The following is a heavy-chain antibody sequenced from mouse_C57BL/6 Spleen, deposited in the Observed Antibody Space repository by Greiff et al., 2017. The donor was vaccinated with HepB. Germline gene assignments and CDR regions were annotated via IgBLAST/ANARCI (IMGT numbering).Heavy chain of an antibody. CDR3: TTRGDSSGYGWFAY. CDR1: GFNIKDDY. D-gene: IGHD3-2*02. CDR2: IDPENGDT. Sequence: EVQLQQSGAELVRPGASVKLSCTASGFNIKDDYMPWVKPRPEQGLEGIGWIDPENGDTEYASKLQGKHTITADTSSNTDYLQLSSLTSEDTAVYYCTTRGDSSGYGWFAYWGQGTLVTVSA. J-gene: IGHJ3*01. V-gene: IGHV14-4*01.